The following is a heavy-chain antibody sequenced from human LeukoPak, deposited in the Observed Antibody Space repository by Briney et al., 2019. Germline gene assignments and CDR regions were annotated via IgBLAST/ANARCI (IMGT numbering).Heavy chain of an antibody. Sequence: GGSLRLSCAASGFTFSSYSMNWVRQAPGKGLEWVSSISSSSSYIYYADSVKGRFTISRDNAKNSLYLRMNSLRAEDTAVYYCASLYSSSWYGWFDPWGQGTLVTVSS. D-gene: IGHD6-13*01. CDR2: ISSSSSYI. CDR1: GFTFSSYS. J-gene: IGHJ5*02. CDR3: ASLYSSSWYGWFDP. V-gene: IGHV3-21*01.